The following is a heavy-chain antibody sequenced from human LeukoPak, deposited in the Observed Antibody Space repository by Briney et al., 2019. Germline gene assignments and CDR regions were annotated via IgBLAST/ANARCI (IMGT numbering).Heavy chain of an antibody. CDR1: GYTFTNYA. J-gene: IGHJ4*02. CDR3: ATIVGATSFDY. V-gene: IGHV7-4-1*02. Sequence: ASVKVSCKASGYTFTNYAMNWVRQAPGQGLEWMGWINTNTGNPTYAQAFTGRFVFSLDTSVSTAYLQISSLKAEDTAAYYCATIVGATSFDYWGQGTLLTVSS. CDR2: INTNTGNP. D-gene: IGHD1-26*01.